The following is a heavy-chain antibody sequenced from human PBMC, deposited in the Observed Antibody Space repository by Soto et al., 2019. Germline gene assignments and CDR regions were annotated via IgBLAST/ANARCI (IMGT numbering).Heavy chain of an antibody. V-gene: IGHV3-21*01. J-gene: IGHJ4*02. CDR3: ARDPGYCSSTSCYFGRYFDY. Sequence: EVQLVESGGGLVKPGGSLRLSCAASGFTFSSYSMNWVSQAPGKGLEWVSSISSSSSYIYYADSVKGRFTISRDNAKNSLYLHMNSLRAEDTAVYYCARDPGYCSSTSCYFGRYFDYWGQGTLVTVSS. CDR1: GFTFSSYS. D-gene: IGHD2-2*01. CDR2: ISSSSSYI.